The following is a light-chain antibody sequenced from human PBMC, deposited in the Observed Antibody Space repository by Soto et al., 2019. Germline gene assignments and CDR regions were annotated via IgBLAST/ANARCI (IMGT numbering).Light chain of an antibody. CDR2: DAS. CDR3: QQRTYWPWT. CDR1: QSVGRN. V-gene: IGKV3-15*01. Sequence: EIVMTQSPVTLSVSPGERATLSCRASQSVGRNLAWYQQKPGQAPRLLIYDASNRATGIPARFSGSGSGTEFTLIISSLQSEDFAVYYCQQRTYWPWTFGQGTKVDIK. J-gene: IGKJ1*01.